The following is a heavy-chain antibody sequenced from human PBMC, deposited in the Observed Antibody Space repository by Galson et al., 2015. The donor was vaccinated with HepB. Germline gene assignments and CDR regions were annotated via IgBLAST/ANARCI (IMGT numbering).Heavy chain of an antibody. J-gene: IGHJ4*02. Sequence: SLRLSCAASGFTFSSCSMNWVRQAPGKGLEWISYITSSSSSIYYADSVKGRFTISRDNAKNTLYLHMNSLRAEDTAVYYCAREPGSSGWYFFDYWGQGTLVTVSS. CDR3: AREPGSSGWYFFDY. D-gene: IGHD6-19*01. V-gene: IGHV3-48*01. CDR2: ITSSSSSI. CDR1: GFTFSSCS.